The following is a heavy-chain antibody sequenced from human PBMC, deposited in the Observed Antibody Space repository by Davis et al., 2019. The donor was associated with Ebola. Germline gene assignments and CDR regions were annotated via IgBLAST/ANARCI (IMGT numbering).Heavy chain of an antibody. CDR1: GFSLSTSGMC. V-gene: IGHV2-70*01. Sequence: SGPTLVKPTQTLTLTCTFSGFSLSTSGMCVNWIRQPPGKALEWLALVDWADNKYYSPSLKTRLTISKDSSKNQVVLTMTNMDPVDTATYYCARIFIGRSNGFPVSSQEYYFDYWGQGTLVTVSS. CDR3: ARIFIGRSNGFPVSSQEYYFDY. D-gene: IGHD2-8*01. J-gene: IGHJ4*02. CDR2: VDWADNK.